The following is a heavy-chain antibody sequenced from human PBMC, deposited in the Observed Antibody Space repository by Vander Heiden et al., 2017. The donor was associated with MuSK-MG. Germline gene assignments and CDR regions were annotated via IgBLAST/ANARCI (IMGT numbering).Heavy chain of an antibody. CDR3: ARSRLLVVAARGVRIESPNWFDP. CDR2: INTNTGNP. D-gene: IGHD2-15*01. CDR1: GYTFTSYA. J-gene: IGHJ5*02. V-gene: IGHV7-4-1*02. Sequence: QVQLVQSGSELKKPGASVKVSCKASGYTFTSYAMNWVRQAPGQGLEWMGWINTNTGNPTYAKGFTGRFVFSLDTSVSTAYLQISSLKAEDTAVYYCARSRLLVVAARGVRIESPNWFDPWGQGTLVTVSS.